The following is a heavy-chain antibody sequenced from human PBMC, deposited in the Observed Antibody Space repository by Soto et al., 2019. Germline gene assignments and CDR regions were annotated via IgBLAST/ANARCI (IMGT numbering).Heavy chain of an antibody. CDR3: AKDLHWYGMDV. CDR1: GFTFGNYF. J-gene: IGHJ6*02. CDR2: ISSNGGRT. V-gene: IGHV3-23*01. D-gene: IGHD1-1*01. Sequence: EVQLLESGGGLVQPGESLRLSCAASGFTFGNYFMNWVRQAPGKGLEWVSDISSNGGRTHYADSVRGRFTISRDNSRNTLYVQMSSLRAEDTALYYCAKDLHWYGMDVWGQGTTVTVSS.